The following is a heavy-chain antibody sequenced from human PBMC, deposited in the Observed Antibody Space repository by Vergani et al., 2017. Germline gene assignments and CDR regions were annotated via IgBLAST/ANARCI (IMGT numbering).Heavy chain of an antibody. Sequence: QAQLVESGGGVVQPGSSLRLSCAASGFTFTDYGMHWVRQAPGKGLEWVAVIWSNGVNKYYADSVRGRFTFSRDNSRYTLDLQMDSLRAEDTAVYYCATAGAAYCRGASCYDFFEYWGQGTLVTVAS. V-gene: IGHV3-33*01. D-gene: IGHD2-15*01. CDR3: ATAGAAYCRGASCYDFFEY. J-gene: IGHJ4*02. CDR2: IWSNGVNK. CDR1: GFTFTDYG.